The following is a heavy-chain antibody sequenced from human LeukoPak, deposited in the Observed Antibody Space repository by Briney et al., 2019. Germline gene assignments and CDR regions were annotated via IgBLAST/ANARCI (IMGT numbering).Heavy chain of an antibody. CDR2: IYYSGST. V-gene: IGHV4-30-4*08. J-gene: IGHJ6*02. CDR3: ARGKEAIVATIEAPYGMDV. Sequence: PSETLSLTCTVSGGSISSGGYYWSWIRQPPGKGLEWIGYIYYSGSTYYNPSLRSRVTISVDTSKNQFSLKLSSVTAADTAVYYCARGKEAIVATIEAPYGMDVWGQGTTVTVSS. CDR1: GGSISSGGYY. D-gene: IGHD5-12*01.